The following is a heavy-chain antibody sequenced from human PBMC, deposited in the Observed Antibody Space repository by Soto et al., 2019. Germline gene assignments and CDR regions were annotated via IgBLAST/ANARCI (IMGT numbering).Heavy chain of an antibody. Sequence: SGPTLVNPTETLTLTCTVSGFSLSNARMGVSWIRQPPGKALEWLAHIFSNDEKSYSTSLKSRLTTSKDTSKSQVVLTMTNMDPVDTATYYCARIEVVLAAMNFDYWGQGTLVTVSS. CDR2: IFSNDEK. D-gene: IGHD2-2*01. V-gene: IGHV2-26*01. CDR3: ARIEVVLAAMNFDY. J-gene: IGHJ4*02. CDR1: GFSLSNARMG.